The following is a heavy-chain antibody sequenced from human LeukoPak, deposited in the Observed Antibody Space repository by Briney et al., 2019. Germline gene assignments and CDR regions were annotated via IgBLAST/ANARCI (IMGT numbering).Heavy chain of an antibody. V-gene: IGHV1-2*02. J-gene: IGHJ3*02. CDR3: AREGAYYDSSGYQNAFDI. D-gene: IGHD3-22*01. CDR2: IIPNSGGT. Sequence: ASVKVSCKSSGYTFTVYYMHWVRQAPGQGLEWMGWIIPNSGGTNYAQKFQGRVTMTRDTSISTAYMELSRLRSDDMAVYYCAREGAYYDSSGYQNAFDIWGQGTMVTVSS. CDR1: GYTFTVYY.